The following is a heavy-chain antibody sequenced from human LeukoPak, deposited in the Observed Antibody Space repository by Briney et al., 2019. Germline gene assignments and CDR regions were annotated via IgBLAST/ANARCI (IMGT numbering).Heavy chain of an antibody. CDR1: GFTVSSNY. V-gene: IGHV3-66*01. Sequence: PGGSLRLSCAASGFTVSSNYMSWVRQAPGKGLEWVSVIYSGGSTYYADSVKGRFTISRDNSKNTLNLQMNSLRAEDTAVYYCARARYNSGWYGVLDYWGQGTLVTVSS. J-gene: IGHJ4*02. CDR3: ARARYNSGWYGVLDY. D-gene: IGHD6-19*01. CDR2: IYSGGST.